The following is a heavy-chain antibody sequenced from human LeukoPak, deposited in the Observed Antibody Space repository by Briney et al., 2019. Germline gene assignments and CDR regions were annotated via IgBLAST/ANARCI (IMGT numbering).Heavy chain of an antibody. CDR1: GGSISSGDYS. Sequence: SQTLSLTCAVSGGSISSGDYSWSWIRQQPGKGLEWIGYIFQSGSTYYNPSLKSRVTISVDRSKNQFSLKLSSVTAADTAVYYCARVGSDWNDVRYNWFDPWGQGTLVTVSS. J-gene: IGHJ5*02. V-gene: IGHV4-30-2*01. D-gene: IGHD1-1*01. CDR2: IFQSGST. CDR3: ARVGSDWNDVRYNWFDP.